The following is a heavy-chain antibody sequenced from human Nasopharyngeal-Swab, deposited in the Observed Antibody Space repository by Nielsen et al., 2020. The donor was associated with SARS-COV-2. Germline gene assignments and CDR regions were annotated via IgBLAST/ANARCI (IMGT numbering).Heavy chain of an antibody. J-gene: IGHJ6*02. CDR2: IYYSGST. D-gene: IGHD1-26*01. CDR1: GGSISSYY. V-gene: IGHV4-59*01. Sequence: SETLSLTCTVSGGSISSYYWSWIRQLPGKGLEWIGYIYYSGSTNYNPSLKSRVTISVDTSKNQFSLKLSSVTAADTAVYYCTRDTWEERYYYYYGMDVWGQGTTVTVSS. CDR3: TRDTWEERYYYYYGMDV.